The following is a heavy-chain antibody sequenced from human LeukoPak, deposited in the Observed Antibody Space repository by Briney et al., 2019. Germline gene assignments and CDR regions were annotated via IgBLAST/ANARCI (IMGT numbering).Heavy chain of an antibody. CDR3: ARGTYYYDSSGYSYYDYYYMDV. V-gene: IGHV4-4*07. Sequence: PSETLSLTCTAFGGSISSYYWSWIRQPAGKGLEWIGRIYTSGSTNYSPSLKSRVTISVDTSKNQFSLKLSSVTAADTAVYYCARGTYYYDSSGYSYYDYYYMDVWGKGTTVTISS. J-gene: IGHJ6*03. D-gene: IGHD3-22*01. CDR2: IYTSGST. CDR1: GGSISSYY.